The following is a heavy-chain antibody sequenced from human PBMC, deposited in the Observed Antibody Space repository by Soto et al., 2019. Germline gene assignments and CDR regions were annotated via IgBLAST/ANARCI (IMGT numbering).Heavy chain of an antibody. CDR2: IIPIFGTA. J-gene: IGHJ6*02. D-gene: IGHD2-15*01. CDR3: ATAGCSGGSRRPYYYYGMDV. V-gene: IGHV1-69*06. CDR1: GGTFSSYA. Sequence: SVKVSCKASGGTFSSYAISWVRQAPGQGLEWMGGIIPIFGTANYAQKFQGRVTITADKSTSTAYMELSSLRSEDTAVYYCATAGCSGGSRRPYYYYGMDVWGQGTTVTVSS.